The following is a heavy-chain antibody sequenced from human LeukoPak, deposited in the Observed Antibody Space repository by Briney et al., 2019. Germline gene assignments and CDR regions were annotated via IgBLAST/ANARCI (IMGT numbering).Heavy chain of an antibody. CDR2: ISSSSGYI. CDR3: ARAVGSGSFYIYYFDY. V-gene: IGHV3-21*01. D-gene: IGHD3-10*01. CDR1: GFTFSTYS. Sequence: KPRGSLRLSCAASGFTFSTYSMNWVRQAPGKGLEWVSSISSSSGYIYYADSVKGRFTISRDNAKNSLYLQMNSLRADDTGVYYCARAVGSGSFYIYYFDYWGQGTLVTVSS. J-gene: IGHJ4*02.